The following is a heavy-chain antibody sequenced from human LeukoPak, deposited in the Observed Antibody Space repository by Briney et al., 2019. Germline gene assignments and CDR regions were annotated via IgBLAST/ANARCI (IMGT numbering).Heavy chain of an antibody. Sequence: SETLSLTCTVSGGSISSYYWSWIRQPPGKGLEWIGYIYYSGSTNYNPSLKSRVAISVDTSKNQFSLKLSSVTAADTAVYYCARGSGSPSFRFDYWGQGTLVTVSS. D-gene: IGHD3-10*01. CDR3: ARGSGSPSFRFDY. CDR1: GGSISSYY. J-gene: IGHJ4*02. V-gene: IGHV4-59*01. CDR2: IYYSGST.